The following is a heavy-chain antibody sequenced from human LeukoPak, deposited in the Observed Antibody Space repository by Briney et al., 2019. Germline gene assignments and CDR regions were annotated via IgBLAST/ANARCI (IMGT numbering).Heavy chain of an antibody. CDR1: GGSISCGGYY. V-gene: IGHV4-30-2*01. CDR2: IYQSGST. D-gene: IGHD2-2*01. Sequence: SETLSVTCTVSGGSISCGGYYWSWIRQPPGEGLEWIGYIYQSGSTYYNPSLKSRVTISVDRSKNQFSLKLSSVSAADTAVYYCARVDIVVVPAATTSIWFDPWGQGTLVTVSS. CDR3: ARVDIVVVPAATTSIWFDP. J-gene: IGHJ5*02.